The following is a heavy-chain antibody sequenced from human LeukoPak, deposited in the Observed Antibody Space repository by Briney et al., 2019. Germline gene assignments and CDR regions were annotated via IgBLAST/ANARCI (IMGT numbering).Heavy chain of an antibody. CDR3: ARGDTSGYYYRFFDY. J-gene: IGHJ4*02. V-gene: IGHV3-7*01. CDR1: GFTFSSYW. Sequence: GGSLRLSCAASGFTFSSYWMSWVRQAPGKGLEWVANIKEDGSGIYYVDSVEGRFTISRDNAKKSLYLQMSSLRAEDTAVYYCARGDTSGYYYRFFDYWGQGTLVTVSS. CDR2: IKEDGSGI. D-gene: IGHD3-22*01.